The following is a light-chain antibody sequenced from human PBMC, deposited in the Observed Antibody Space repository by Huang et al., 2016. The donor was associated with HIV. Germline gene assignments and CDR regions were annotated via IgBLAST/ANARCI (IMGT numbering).Light chain of an antibody. CDR2: AAS. Sequence: TVMTQSPVTLSVSPGDRASLSCRSSQIVSSHLAWYQQQPGQAPRLLIYAASTRATGVPARFSGSGAGTEFTLTISTLQSEDSAVYYCQQYNDFRSTFGPGTRVEIK. CDR1: QIVSSH. J-gene: IGKJ3*01. V-gene: IGKV3-15*01. CDR3: QQYNDFRST.